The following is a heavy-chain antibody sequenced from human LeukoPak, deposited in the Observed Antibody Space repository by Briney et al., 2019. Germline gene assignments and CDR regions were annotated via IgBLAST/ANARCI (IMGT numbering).Heavy chain of an antibody. CDR3: ARRELGILYYFDY. V-gene: IGHV5-51*01. Sequence: GESLKISCKGSGYSFSSYWSGWVRQMPGKGLEWMGIIYPSDSDTTYSPSFEGQVTISADKSISTAYLQWSSLKASDTAMYYCARRELGILYYFDYWGQGTLVTVSS. J-gene: IGHJ4*02. CDR2: IYPSDSDT. CDR1: GYSFSSYW. D-gene: IGHD7-27*01.